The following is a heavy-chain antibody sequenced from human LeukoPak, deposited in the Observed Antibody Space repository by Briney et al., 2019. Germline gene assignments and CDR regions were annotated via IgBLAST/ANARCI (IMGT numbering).Heavy chain of an antibody. J-gene: IGHJ4*02. CDR2: IDEFGSVT. Sequence: GGSLRLSCAASGFTFSSYWMHWVRQVPGKGLAWVSRIDEFGSVTNSADSVQGRFSISRDNAKNALYLQMNSLRAEDTAVYYCVRDMFGGRDYWGQGTLVTVSS. CDR3: VRDMFGGRDY. V-gene: IGHV3-74*01. D-gene: IGHD3-10*02. CDR1: GFTFSSYW.